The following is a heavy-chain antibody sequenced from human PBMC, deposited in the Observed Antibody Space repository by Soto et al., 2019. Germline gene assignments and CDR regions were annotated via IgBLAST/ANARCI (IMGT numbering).Heavy chain of an antibody. CDR1: GFTVSSKY. Sequence: EVQLVESGGGLVQPGGSLRLSCAASGFTVSSKYMSWVRQAPGKGLEWVSLIQSGGTTYYADSVKGRFTISRDSSKNMMHLQMDCLRAEDPAVYYCARPVILCSGGSRYGVPTDAWGKGTRVTASS. CDR3: ARPVILCSGGSRYGVPTDA. CDR2: IQSGGTT. J-gene: IGHJ6*03. D-gene: IGHD2-15*01. V-gene: IGHV3-66*01.